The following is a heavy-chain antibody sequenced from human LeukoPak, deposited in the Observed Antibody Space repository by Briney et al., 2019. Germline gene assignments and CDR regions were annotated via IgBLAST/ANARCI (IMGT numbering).Heavy chain of an antibody. CDR3: AKESGYGDYVEDGLFDY. V-gene: IGHV3-23*01. CDR1: GFTFSSYA. J-gene: IGHJ4*02. Sequence: GGSLRLSCAASGFTFSSYAMSWVRQAPGKGLEWVSAISGSGGSTYYADSVKGRFTISRDNSKNTLYLQMNSLRAEDTAVYYCAKESGYGDYVEDGLFDYWGQGTLVTDSS. D-gene: IGHD4-17*01. CDR2: ISGSGGST.